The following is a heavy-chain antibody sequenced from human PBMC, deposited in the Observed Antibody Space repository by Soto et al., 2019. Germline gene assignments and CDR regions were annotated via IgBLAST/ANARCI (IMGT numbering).Heavy chain of an antibody. CDR3: ARGEEYSSGWYEGNYFGY. CDR2: IYYSGST. V-gene: IGHV4-59*01. Sequence: SDTLSLTCTPSRRSISSYYWSRIRHPPGNVLEWIGYIYYSGSTNYNPSLNSLVTISVDTSKNQFSLKLSSVYSADTVVYYRARGEEYSSGWYEGNYFGYWGQGHLGIVSS. D-gene: IGHD6-19*01. CDR1: RRSISSYY. J-gene: IGHJ4*02.